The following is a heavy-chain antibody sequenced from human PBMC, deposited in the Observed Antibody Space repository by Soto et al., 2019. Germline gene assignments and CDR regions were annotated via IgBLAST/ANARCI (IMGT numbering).Heavy chain of an antibody. CDR1: GYNFFDYG. J-gene: IGHJ1*01. CDR2: VSPKSGNT. Sequence: QIQLVQSGAEVKKPGASVKVSCKASGYNFFDYGVSWVRQAPGQGFRGMGWVSPKSGNTDYARKVQSRVTMTTDTSTRTAYMELRGLRSDDTAVYYCARGRTVSSIGPLLVWGQGTLVSVSS. CDR3: ARGRTVSSIGPLLV. V-gene: IGHV1-18*01. D-gene: IGHD1-1*01.